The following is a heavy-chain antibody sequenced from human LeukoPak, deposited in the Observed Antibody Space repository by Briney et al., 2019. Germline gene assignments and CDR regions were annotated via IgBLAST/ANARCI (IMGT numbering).Heavy chain of an antibody. J-gene: IGHJ4*02. CDR3: AKDADLETNFPYYFDY. V-gene: IGHV3-30*14. Sequence: GRSLRLSCAASGFTFSSYAMHWVRQSPGKGLEWLASVSYNGRYYYYKEFFKGRVTISRDSSRRMFYLQMNSLTPDDTATYYCAKDADLETNFPYYFDYWGQGSVVTV. CDR2: VSYNGRYY. CDR1: GFTFSSYA. D-gene: IGHD2-8*01.